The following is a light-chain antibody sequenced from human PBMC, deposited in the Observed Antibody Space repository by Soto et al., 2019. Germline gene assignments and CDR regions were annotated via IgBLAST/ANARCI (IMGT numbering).Light chain of an antibody. J-gene: IGLJ1*01. Sequence: QSVLTQPPSASGSPGQSVTIACTGTSSGVGGYAYVSWYQQHPGKAPKVIIYEVSKRPSGVPDRFSASKSGNTASLTVSGLQAEDEADYYCCSYAGSNTFVFGTGTKVTVL. V-gene: IGLV2-8*01. CDR2: EVS. CDR3: CSYAGSNTFV. CDR1: SSGVGGYAY.